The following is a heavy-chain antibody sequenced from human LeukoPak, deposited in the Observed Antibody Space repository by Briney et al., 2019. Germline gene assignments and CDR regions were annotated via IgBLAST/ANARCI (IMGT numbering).Heavy chain of an antibody. J-gene: IGHJ4*02. D-gene: IGHD6-13*01. Sequence: GRSLRLSCAASGFTFSSYAMHWVRQAPGKGLEWVAVISYDGSNKYYADSVKGRFTISRDNSKNTLYLQMSSLRAEDTAVYYCARDGVRIAAAGTYYWGQGTLVTVSS. CDR1: GFTFSSYA. CDR2: ISYDGSNK. CDR3: ARDGVRIAAAGTYY. V-gene: IGHV3-30*04.